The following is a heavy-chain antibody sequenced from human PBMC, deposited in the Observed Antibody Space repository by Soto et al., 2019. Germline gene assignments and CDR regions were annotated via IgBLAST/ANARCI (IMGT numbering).Heavy chain of an antibody. V-gene: IGHV3-23*01. J-gene: IGHJ5*02. D-gene: IGHD6-13*01. CDR3: AKGLGSSWYPNWFYP. CDR1: GFTFSSYA. Sequence: EVQLLESGGGLVQPGGSLRLSCAASGFTFSSYAMSWVRQAPGKGLEWVSAISGSGGSTYYADSVKGRCTISRDNSKNTLYLQMNSLRAEDTAVYYCAKGLGSSWYPNWFYPWGQGTLVTVSS. CDR2: ISGSGGST.